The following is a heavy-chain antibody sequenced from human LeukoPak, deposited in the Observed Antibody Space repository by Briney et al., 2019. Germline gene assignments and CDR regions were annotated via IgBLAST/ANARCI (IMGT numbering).Heavy chain of an antibody. J-gene: IGHJ4*02. D-gene: IGHD6-19*01. CDR2: IYPDISDT. CDR3: ARNLDIAVAGYYFDY. CDR1: GYSFTNYW. Sequence: GESLKISCKGSGYSFTNYWIGWVRQMPGKGLEWMGIIYPDISDTRYSPSFQGQVTMSAGKSISTAYLQWSSLQASDTAMYYCARNLDIAVAGYYFDYWGQGTLVTVSS. V-gene: IGHV5-51*01.